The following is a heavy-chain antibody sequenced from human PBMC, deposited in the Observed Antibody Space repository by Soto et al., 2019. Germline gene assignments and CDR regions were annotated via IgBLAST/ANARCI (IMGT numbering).Heavy chain of an antibody. V-gene: IGHV4-30-4*01. Sequence: QVQLQESGPGLVKPSQTLSLTCTVSGGSISSGDYYWSWIRQPPGNGLEWIGYIYYSGSTYYNPSLKSRVTISVDTSKNQFSLKLSSVTAADPAVYYCARVGVTIFVLVIGFDPWGQGTLVTVSS. CDR3: ARVGVTIFVLVIGFDP. J-gene: IGHJ5*02. CDR1: GGSISSGDYY. D-gene: IGHD3-3*01. CDR2: IYYSGST.